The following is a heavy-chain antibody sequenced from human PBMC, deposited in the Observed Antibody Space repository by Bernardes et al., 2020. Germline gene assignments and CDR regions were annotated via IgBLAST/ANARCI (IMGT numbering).Heavy chain of an antibody. Sequence: SETLSLTCTVSGGSINSGAYYWSWIRQHPEKGLEWIGYIYYSGATYNNPSLESRLTISMDTSKNQFSLKLTSVTAADTAIYYCARWDCSRVSCTFDPWGRGTLVTVSS. D-gene: IGHD2-2*01. J-gene: IGHJ5*02. V-gene: IGHV4-31*03. CDR3: ARWDCSRVSCTFDP. CDR1: GGSINSGAYY. CDR2: IYYSGAT.